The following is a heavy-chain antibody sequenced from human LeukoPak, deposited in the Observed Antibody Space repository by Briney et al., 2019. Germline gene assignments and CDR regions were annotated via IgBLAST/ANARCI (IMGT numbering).Heavy chain of an antibody. J-gene: IGHJ6*03. V-gene: IGHV3-30*18. D-gene: IGHD3-9*01. Sequence: GASVKLSCKASGYTFTGYYMHWVRQAPGKGLEWVAVISYDGSNKYYADSVKGRFTISRDNSKNTLYLQMNSLRAEDTAVYYWAKDQTGTDLYYYYMDVWGKGTTVTVSS. CDR3: AKDQTGTDLYYYYMDV. CDR1: GYTFTGYY. CDR2: ISYDGSNK.